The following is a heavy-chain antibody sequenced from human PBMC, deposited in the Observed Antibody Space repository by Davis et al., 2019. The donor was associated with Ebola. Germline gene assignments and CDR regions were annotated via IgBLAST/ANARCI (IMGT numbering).Heavy chain of an antibody. CDR1: GFIFNNYW. CDR3: VKNSGWYKLDC. J-gene: IGHJ4*02. CDR2: IKGDGSQI. D-gene: IGHD6-19*01. V-gene: IGHV3-7*01. Sequence: GESLKISCTASGFIFNNYWMTWVRQAPGKGLEWVANIKGDGSQIGYAGSVKGRFTISRDNGKKSLFLQMDSLRGEDTAVYYCVKNSGWYKLDCWGQGILVTVSS.